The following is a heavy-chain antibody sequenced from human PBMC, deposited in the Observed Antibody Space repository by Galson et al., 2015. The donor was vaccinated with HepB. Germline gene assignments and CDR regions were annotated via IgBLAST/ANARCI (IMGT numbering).Heavy chain of an antibody. J-gene: IGHJ4*02. Sequence: LSLTCAVYGGSFSGFYWSWIRQPPGKGLEWIGEINHSGSTNYNPSLKSRVTISVDTSKNQFSLKLSSGTAADTAVYYCARTHTGSYYFDYWGQGTLVTVSS. D-gene: IGHD1-26*01. V-gene: IGHV4-34*01. CDR3: ARTHTGSYYFDY. CDR2: INHSGST. CDR1: GGSFSGFY.